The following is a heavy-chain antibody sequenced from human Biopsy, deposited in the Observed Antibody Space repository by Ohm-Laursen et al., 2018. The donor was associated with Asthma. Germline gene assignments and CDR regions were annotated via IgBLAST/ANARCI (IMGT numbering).Heavy chain of an antibody. CDR1: GGSIRRYY. CDR2: IHYSGST. D-gene: IGHD2-15*01. CDR3: AGFCSGGNCPDH. J-gene: IGHJ4*02. V-gene: IGHV4-59*01. Sequence: GTLSLTCAVSGGSIRRYYWTWIRPPPGKGLEWIGNIHYSGSTYSNPSLKSRVTISVDTSKKQISLRLSSVIAADTAVYYCAGFCSGGNCPDHWGQGTLVTVSS.